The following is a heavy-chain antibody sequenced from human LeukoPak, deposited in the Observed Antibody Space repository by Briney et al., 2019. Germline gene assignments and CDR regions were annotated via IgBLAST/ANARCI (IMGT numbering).Heavy chain of an antibody. CDR2: ISAYNGNT. Sequence: ASVKVSCKASGYTFTSYGISWVRQAPGQGLEWMGWISAYNGNTNYAQKLQGRVTMTTDTSTSTAYMELRSLRSDDTAVYYCARDPRGGYSYGYGWFDPWGQGTLVTVSS. CDR1: GYTFTSYG. D-gene: IGHD5-18*01. J-gene: IGHJ5*02. V-gene: IGHV1-18*01. CDR3: ARDPRGGYSYGYGWFDP.